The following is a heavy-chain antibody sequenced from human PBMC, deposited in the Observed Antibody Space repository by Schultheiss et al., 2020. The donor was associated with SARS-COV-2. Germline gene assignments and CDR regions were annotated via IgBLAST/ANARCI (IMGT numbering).Heavy chain of an antibody. CDR2: IWYDGSNE. Sequence: GESLKISCAASGFTFSSYGMQWVRQAPGKGLEWVSLIWYDGSNEHYADSVKGRFTISRDNSRNTLYLQMNSLRAEDTAVYYCARVYCSDSKCSYGMDVWGRGTTVTVSS. J-gene: IGHJ6*02. V-gene: IGHV3-33*08. D-gene: IGHD2-15*01. CDR1: GFTFSSYG. CDR3: ARVYCSDSKCSYGMDV.